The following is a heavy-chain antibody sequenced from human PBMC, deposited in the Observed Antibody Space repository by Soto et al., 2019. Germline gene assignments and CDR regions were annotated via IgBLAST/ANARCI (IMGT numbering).Heavy chain of an antibody. J-gene: IGHJ5*02. D-gene: IGHD3-10*01. CDR3: ARVMGDGSGYFWWFDL. Sequence: QVQLQESGPGLVKPSQTLSLTCSVSGGSVSSGAFYWGWIRQSPGKGLECLGYIYSFGNTFYNPSLKRRVTISLDTSKNQFSLRLTSVIAADTAIYYCARVMGDGSGYFWWFDLWGQGTLVIVSS. CDR1: GGSVSSGAFY. CDR2: IYSFGNT. V-gene: IGHV4-31*03.